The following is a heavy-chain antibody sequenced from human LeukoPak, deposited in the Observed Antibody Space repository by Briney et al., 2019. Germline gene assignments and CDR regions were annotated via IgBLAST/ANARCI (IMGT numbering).Heavy chain of an antibody. Sequence: ASVKVSCKASGGPFSSYAINWVRQAPGQGLEWVGRIIPILGLSHTAQKFQGRITITADTSTSTAYMEVSSLTSEDTAIYYCAKKMVPAAYYGLDVWGQGTTVTVSS. J-gene: IGHJ6*02. CDR2: IIPILGLS. V-gene: IGHV1-69*04. CDR1: GGPFSSYA. D-gene: IGHD2-2*01. CDR3: AKKMVPAAYYGLDV.